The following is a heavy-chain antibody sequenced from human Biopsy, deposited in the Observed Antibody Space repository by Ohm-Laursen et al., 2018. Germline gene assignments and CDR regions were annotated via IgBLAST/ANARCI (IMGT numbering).Heavy chain of an antibody. Sequence: SDTLSLTCAVSGGSISSFYWTWIRQPPGKGPEWIGDVSDSGSTDYKPSLKSRFIISVETSKNQFSLNLSSVTAADTAVYYCARRGSGGRSFDHWGQGTLVTVSS. J-gene: IGHJ4*02. V-gene: IGHV4-59*08. D-gene: IGHD2-15*01. CDR3: ARRGSGGRSFDH. CDR2: VSDSGST. CDR1: GGSISSFY.